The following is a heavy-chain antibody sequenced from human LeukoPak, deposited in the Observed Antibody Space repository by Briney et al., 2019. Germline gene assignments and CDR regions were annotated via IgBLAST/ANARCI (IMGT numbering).Heavy chain of an antibody. CDR1: GFTFSSYS. Sequence: GGSLRLSCAASGFTFSSYSMNWVRQAPGKGLEWVSAISGSGGSTYYADSVKGRFTISRDNSKNTLYLQMNSLRAEDTAVYYCAKEVLLWFGELSYFDYWGQGTLVTVSS. CDR3: AKEVLLWFGELSYFDY. CDR2: ISGSGGST. V-gene: IGHV3-23*01. J-gene: IGHJ4*02. D-gene: IGHD3-10*01.